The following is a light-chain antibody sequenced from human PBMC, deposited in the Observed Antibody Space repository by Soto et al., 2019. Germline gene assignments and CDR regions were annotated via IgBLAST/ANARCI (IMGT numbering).Light chain of an antibody. CDR1: QDIINY. V-gene: IGKV1-33*01. CDR3: QQYDNLRMYS. CDR2: DAS. J-gene: IGKJ2*03. Sequence: DIQMTQSPSSLSASVGDRVTITCQASQDIINYLNWYQQKPGKAPKLLIYDASHLETGVPSRFSGSGSGTDFTFTISSLQPEDIATYYCQQYDNLRMYSFGQGTKLEIK.